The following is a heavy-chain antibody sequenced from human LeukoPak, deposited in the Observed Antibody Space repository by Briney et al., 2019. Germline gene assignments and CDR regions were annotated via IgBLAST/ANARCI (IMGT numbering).Heavy chain of an antibody. J-gene: IGHJ6*02. Sequence: SVKVSCKASGGTFSSYAISWVRQAPGQGLEWMGGIIPIFGTANYAQEFQGRVTITADESTSTAYMELSSLRSEDTAVYYCARERPLQDYYYGMDVWGQGTTVTVSS. CDR2: IIPIFGTA. CDR1: GGTFSSYA. V-gene: IGHV1-69*13. CDR3: ARERPLQDYYYGMDV.